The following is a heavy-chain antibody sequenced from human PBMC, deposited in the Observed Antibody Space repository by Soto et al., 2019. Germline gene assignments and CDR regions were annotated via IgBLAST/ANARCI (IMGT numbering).Heavy chain of an antibody. J-gene: IGHJ4*02. Sequence: SDTLSLTCNVLPGSINDYYWSWIRQTPGMRLEWIGFVYSGGSAMYNRSCKSRVIISLETSKNQFSLTLPSLNAADSAVYYCASTSRAAPGTGLDSWGQGALVTVSS. CDR2: VYSGGSA. CDR1: PGSINDYY. V-gene: IGHV4-59*07. CDR3: ASTSRAAPGTGLDS. D-gene: IGHD6-25*01.